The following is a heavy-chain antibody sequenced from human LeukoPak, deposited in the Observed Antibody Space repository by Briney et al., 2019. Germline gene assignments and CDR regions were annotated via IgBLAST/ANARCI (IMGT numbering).Heavy chain of an antibody. CDR3: ARLIAATGRLYFDY. Sequence: PGGSLRLSCAASGFTVSSSYMSWVRQAPGKGLEYVSVIYSGGNTYYAGSVKGRFTIPRDNSKNTVYLQMNSLRAEDTAVYYCARLIAATGRLYFDYWGQGTLVTVSS. J-gene: IGHJ4*02. D-gene: IGHD6-13*01. CDR1: GFTVSSSY. CDR2: IYSGGNT. V-gene: IGHV3-53*01.